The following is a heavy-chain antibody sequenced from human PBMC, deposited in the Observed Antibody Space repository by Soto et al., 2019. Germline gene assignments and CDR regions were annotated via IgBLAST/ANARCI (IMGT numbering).Heavy chain of an antibody. CDR1: GFTFSSYS. CDR3: ARRNGAAAGSDV. Sequence: GGSLILSCAASGFTFSSYSMNWVLQAPGKGLEWVSYISSSSSTIYYADSVKGRFTISRDNAKNSLYLQMNSLRAEDTAVYYCARRNGAAAGSDVWGKGTTVTVSS. CDR2: ISSSSSTI. V-gene: IGHV3-48*01. D-gene: IGHD6-13*01. J-gene: IGHJ6*04.